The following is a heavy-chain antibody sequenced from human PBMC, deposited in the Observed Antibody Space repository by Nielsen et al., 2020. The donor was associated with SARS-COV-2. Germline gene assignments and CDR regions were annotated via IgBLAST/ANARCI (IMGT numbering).Heavy chain of an antibody. CDR1: GFSLTASGMC. CDR3: ARVIAARTIFDY. CDR2: IDWDDDK. V-gene: IGHV2-70*11. D-gene: IGHD6-6*01. Sequence: SGPTLVKPTQTLTLTCTFSGFSLTASGMCVNWIRQPPGKALEWLARIDWDDDKYYSTSLKTRLTISKDTSKNQVVLTMTNMDPVDTATYYCARVIAARTIFDYWGQGTLVTVSS. J-gene: IGHJ4*02.